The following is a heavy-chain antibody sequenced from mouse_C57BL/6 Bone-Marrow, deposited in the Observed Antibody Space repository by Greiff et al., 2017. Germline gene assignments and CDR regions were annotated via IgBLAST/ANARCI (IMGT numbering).Heavy chain of an antibody. V-gene: IGHV1-66*01. CDR3: ARRGITTVVGGYFDV. D-gene: IGHD1-1*01. Sequence: QVQLQQSGPELVKPGASVKISCKASGYSFTSYYIHWVKQRPGQGLAWIGWIYPGSGNTTYNEKFKGKATLTADTSSSTAYMQLSSLTSEDSAVYYCARRGITTVVGGYFDVWGTGTTVTVSS. J-gene: IGHJ1*03. CDR1: GYSFTSYY. CDR2: IYPGSGNT.